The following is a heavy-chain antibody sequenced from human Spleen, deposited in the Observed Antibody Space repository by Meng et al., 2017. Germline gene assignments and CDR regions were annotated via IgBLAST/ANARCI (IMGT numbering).Heavy chain of an antibody. J-gene: IGHJ6*01. D-gene: IGHD2-2*01. Sequence: GGSLKISCAASGFTFSSYWMSWVRQAPGKGLEWVSYISSSGSTKDYADSVKGRFTISRDNAKNSLYLQMNSLRAEDTAVYYCARGPCSSTSCYVSYYYRMDVWGQGTTVTVSS. CDR2: ISSSGSTK. V-gene: IGHV3-48*04. CDR3: ARGPCSSTSCYVSYYYRMDV. CDR1: GFTFSSYW.